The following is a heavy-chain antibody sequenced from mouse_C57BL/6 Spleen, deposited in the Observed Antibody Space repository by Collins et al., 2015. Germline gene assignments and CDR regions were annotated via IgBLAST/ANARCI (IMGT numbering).Heavy chain of an antibody. D-gene: IGHD1-2*01. CDR3: AKQSNGRYFDV. Sequence: QVQLKESGPGLVAPSQSLSITCTVSGFSLTDYGVSWIRQPPGKGLEWLGVIWGGGNTYYNSALKSRLSISKDNSKSQVFLKMNSLQTDDTAMYYCAKQSNGRYFDVRGAGTTVTVSS. CDR2: IWGGGNT. CDR1: GFSLTDYG. J-gene: IGHJ1*01. V-gene: IGHV2-6-5*01.